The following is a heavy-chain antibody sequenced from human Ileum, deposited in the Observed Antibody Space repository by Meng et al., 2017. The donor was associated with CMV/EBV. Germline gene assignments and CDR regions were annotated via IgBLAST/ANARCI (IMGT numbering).Heavy chain of an antibody. V-gene: IGHV4-34*02. J-gene: IGHJ4*02. D-gene: IGHD1-26*01. Sequence: QVELQQWGAGLLSPSEPLSPTFGVYGGSFSGYHWTWIRQPPGKGLEWIGEINHSGGSNYNPSLKSRVTISLDTSKTQFSLKLNSVTAADTAVYYCATGTSQAWELLHSWGQGILVTVSS. CDR1: GGSFSGYH. CDR2: INHSGGS. CDR3: ATGTSQAWELLHS.